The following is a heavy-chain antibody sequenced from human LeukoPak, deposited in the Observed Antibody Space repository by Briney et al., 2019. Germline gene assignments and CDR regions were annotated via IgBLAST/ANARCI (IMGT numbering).Heavy chain of an antibody. CDR3: ARDFPYYDSSGKGYFDY. V-gene: IGHV1-18*01. D-gene: IGHD3-22*01. CDR2: ISAYNGNT. J-gene: IGHJ4*02. Sequence: ASVKVSCKASGYTFTSYGISWVRQAPGQGLEWMGWISAYNGNTNYAQRLQGRVTMTTDTSTSTAYMELRSLRCDDPAVYYCARDFPYYDSSGKGYFDYWGQGTLVTVSS. CDR1: GYTFTSYG.